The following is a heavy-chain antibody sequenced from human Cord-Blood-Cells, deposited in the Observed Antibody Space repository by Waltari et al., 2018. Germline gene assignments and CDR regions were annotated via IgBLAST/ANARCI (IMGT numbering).Heavy chain of an antibody. CDR1: GVTFTRYG. CDR2: ISYDGSNK. D-gene: IGHD3-16*01. J-gene: IGHJ4*02. Sequence: QVQLVESGGGVVQPGRSLRLSCAASGVTFTRYGLHWVRQASGKGLEWVAVISYDGSNKYYSDSVKGRFTISRDNSKNTLYLQMNSLRAEDTAVYYCAKALGGSYFDYWGQGTLVTVSS. CDR3: AKALGGSYFDY. V-gene: IGHV3-30*18.